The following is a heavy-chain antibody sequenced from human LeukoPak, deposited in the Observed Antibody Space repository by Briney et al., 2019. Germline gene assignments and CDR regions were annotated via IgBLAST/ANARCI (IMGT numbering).Heavy chain of an antibody. Sequence: SQTLSLTCTVSGGSISSGSYYWSWIRQPAGKGLEWIGRIYTSGSTNYNPSLQSRVTISVDTSKNQFSLKLSSVTAADTAVYYCAGSGSYYFAYWGQGTLVTVSS. J-gene: IGHJ4*02. D-gene: IGHD1-26*01. CDR3: AGSGSYYFAY. CDR1: GGSISSGSYY. V-gene: IGHV4-61*02. CDR2: IYTSGST.